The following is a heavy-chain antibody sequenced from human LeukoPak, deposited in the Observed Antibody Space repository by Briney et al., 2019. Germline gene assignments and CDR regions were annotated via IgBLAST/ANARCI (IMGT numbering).Heavy chain of an antibody. J-gene: IGHJ3*02. CDR1: GFTFSVYD. Sequence: PGGSLRLSCAAAGFTFSVYDMHWVRQAPGRGLEWVSAIGIGDDTHYPDSVKGRFTISRENAKNSLYLQMSSLRDGDTAMYYCVRGGIRVSGIDAFDIWGQGTMVTVSS. D-gene: IGHD5/OR15-5a*01. CDR2: IGIGDDT. CDR3: VRGGIRVSGIDAFDI. V-gene: IGHV3-13*01.